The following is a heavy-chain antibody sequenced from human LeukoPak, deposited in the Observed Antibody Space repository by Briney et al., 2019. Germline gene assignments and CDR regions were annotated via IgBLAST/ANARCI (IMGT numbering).Heavy chain of an antibody. J-gene: IGHJ6*02. Sequence: GGSLRLSCAASGFTFSSYGMHWVRQAPGKGLEWVAVISYDGSNKYYADSVKGRFTISRDNGKNTLYLQMNSLRAEDTAVYYCAREDDAMDVWGQGTTVTVSS. CDR3: AREDDAMDV. CDR1: GFTFSSYG. CDR2: ISYDGSNK. D-gene: IGHD3-16*01. V-gene: IGHV3-30*03.